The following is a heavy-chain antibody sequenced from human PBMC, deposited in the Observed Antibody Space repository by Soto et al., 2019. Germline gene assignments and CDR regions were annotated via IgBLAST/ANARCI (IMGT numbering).Heavy chain of an antibody. CDR3: ASGLNSGSYWSWFDP. J-gene: IGHJ5*02. CDR1: GGSISSYY. V-gene: IGHV4-59*01. Sequence: SETLFLTCTVSGGSISSYYWSWIRQPPGKGLEWIGYIYYSGSTNYNPSLKSRVTISVDTSKNQFSLKLSSVTAADTAVYYCASGLNSGSYWSWFDPWGQGTLVTVSS. CDR2: IYYSGST. D-gene: IGHD1-26*01.